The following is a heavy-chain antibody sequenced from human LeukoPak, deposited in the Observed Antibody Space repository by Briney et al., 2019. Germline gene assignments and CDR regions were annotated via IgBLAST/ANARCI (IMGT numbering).Heavy chain of an antibody. Sequence: AGGSLRLSCAASGFSFSSNGMTWVRQAPGEGLEWVSGISGRGDSTYYADSVKGGFTVSRDNSKNMVYLHMNSLRAEDTAVYYCAKNDMTPDTFYCGGESCYFDYWGQGTLVTVSS. CDR2: ISGRGDST. D-gene: IGHD2-21*01. V-gene: IGHV3-23*01. CDR3: AKNDMTPDTFYCGGESCYFDY. CDR1: GFSFSSNG. J-gene: IGHJ4*02.